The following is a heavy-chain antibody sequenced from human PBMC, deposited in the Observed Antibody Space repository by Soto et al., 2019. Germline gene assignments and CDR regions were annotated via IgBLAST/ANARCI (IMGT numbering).Heavy chain of an antibody. CDR1: GYTFTSYD. CDR2: MNPNSGTT. D-gene: IGHD1-26*01. J-gene: IGHJ4*02. V-gene: IGHV1-8*01. CDR3: AREISGSYRFDY. Sequence: QVQLVQSGAEVKKPGASVKVSCKASGYTFTSYDINWVRQATGQGLEWMGWMNPNSGTTGYAQKFQGRVTMTRNSSITTAYMELSSLRSEDTAVYYCAREISGSYRFDYWGQGTLVTVSS.